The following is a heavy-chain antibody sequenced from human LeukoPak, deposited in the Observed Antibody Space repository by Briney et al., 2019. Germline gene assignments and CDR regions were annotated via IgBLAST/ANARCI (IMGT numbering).Heavy chain of an antibody. V-gene: IGHV3-23*01. CDR2: ISGSGGST. J-gene: IGHJ3*02. CDR1: GFTFSHSW. D-gene: IGHD6-19*01. CDR3: AKDQASGWYPNDAFDI. Sequence: GGSLRLSCVASGFTFSHSWMTWVRQAPGKGLEWVSAISGSGGSTYYADSVKGRFTISRDNSKNTLYLQMNSLRAEDTAVYYCAKDQASGWYPNDAFDIWGQGTMVTVSS.